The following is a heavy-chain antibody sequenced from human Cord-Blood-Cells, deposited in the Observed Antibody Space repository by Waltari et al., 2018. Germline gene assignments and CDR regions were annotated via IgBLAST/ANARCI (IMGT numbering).Heavy chain of an antibody. D-gene: IGHD3-3*01. CDR1: GFTFSSYA. CDR2: ISGSGGST. Sequence: EVQLLESGGGLVQPGGSLRLSCAASGFTFSSYAMSWVRQAPGKGLEWVSAISGSGGSTYYADSVKGRLTISRDSSKNTLYLQMNSLRAEDTAVYYCAKSHRRITIFGVVTDDFDYWGQGTLVTVSS. CDR3: AKSHRRITIFGVVTDDFDY. J-gene: IGHJ4*02. V-gene: IGHV3-23*01.